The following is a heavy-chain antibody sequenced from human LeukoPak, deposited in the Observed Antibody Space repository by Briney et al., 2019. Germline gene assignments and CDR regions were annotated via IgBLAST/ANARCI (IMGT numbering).Heavy chain of an antibody. CDR1: GVTFSSYV. Sequence: GGSLRLSCEASGVTFSSYVMSWVRQAPGKGPEWVSGSGSGGGTYYADSVKGRFAISRDNSKNTLYLQMNSLRAEDTAVYYRAKDWSAAHWGQGTLVTVSS. CDR3: AKDWSAAH. J-gene: IGHJ4*02. D-gene: IGHD2-15*01. CDR2: SGSGGGT. V-gene: IGHV3-23*01.